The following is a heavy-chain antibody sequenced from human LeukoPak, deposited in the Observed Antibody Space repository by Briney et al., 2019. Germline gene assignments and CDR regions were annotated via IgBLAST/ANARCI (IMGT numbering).Heavy chain of an antibody. D-gene: IGHD2-15*01. CDR3: ARENAVAASYYFDF. J-gene: IGHJ4*02. CDR2: IKQAGSEK. CDR1: GFTFSSYW. Sequence: GGSLRLSCAASGFTFSSYWMSWVRQAPGKGLEWVANIKQAGSEKYYVDSVKGRFTISRDNAKNSLYLQMNGLRAEDTAVYYCARENAVAASYYFDFGGQETLVTVSS. V-gene: IGHV3-7*01.